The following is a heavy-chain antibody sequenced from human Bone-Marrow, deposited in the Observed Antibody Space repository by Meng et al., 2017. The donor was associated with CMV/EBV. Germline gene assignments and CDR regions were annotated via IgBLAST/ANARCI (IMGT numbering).Heavy chain of an antibody. Sequence: LTCTVSGGSNSSGDYYWSWIRQPPGKGLEWIGYIYYSGSTYYNPSLKSRVTISVDTSKNQFSLKLSSVTAADTAVYYCARGNSVFWSSWGQGTLVTVSS. J-gene: IGHJ5*02. CDR2: IYYSGST. CDR1: GGSNSSGDYY. V-gene: IGHV4-30-4*08. D-gene: IGHD3-3*01. CDR3: ARGNSVFWSS.